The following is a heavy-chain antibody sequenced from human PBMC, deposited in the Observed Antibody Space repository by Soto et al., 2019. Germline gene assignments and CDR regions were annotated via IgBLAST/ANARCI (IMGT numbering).Heavy chain of an antibody. D-gene: IGHD2-15*01. J-gene: IGHJ4*02. Sequence: GWSLRLSCAASGFTFSSYSMNWVRQAPGKGLEWVSSISSSSSYIYYADSVKGRFTISRDNAKNSLYLQMNSLRAEDTAVYYCASAGSSGGRGEFDYWGQGTLVTVSS. CDR1: GFTFSSYS. CDR3: ASAGSSGGRGEFDY. CDR2: ISSSSSYI. V-gene: IGHV3-21*01.